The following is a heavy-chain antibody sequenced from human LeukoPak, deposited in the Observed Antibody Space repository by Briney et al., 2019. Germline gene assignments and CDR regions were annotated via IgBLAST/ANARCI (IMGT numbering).Heavy chain of an antibody. D-gene: IGHD7-27*01. Sequence: SETLSLTCAVYGGSFSGYYCSWIRQPPGKGLEWIGEINHSGSTNYNPSLKSRVTISVDTSKNQFSLRLSSVTAADTAVYYCAREGWGSSFDYWGQGTLVTVSS. CDR2: INHSGST. V-gene: IGHV4-34*01. CDR3: AREGWGSSFDY. J-gene: IGHJ4*02. CDR1: GGSFSGYY.